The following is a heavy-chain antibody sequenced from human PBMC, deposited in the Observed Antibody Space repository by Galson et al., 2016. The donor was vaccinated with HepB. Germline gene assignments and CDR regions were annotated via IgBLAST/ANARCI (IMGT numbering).Heavy chain of an antibody. Sequence: SLRFSCAGSGFTLSSYWMTWVRQAPGKGLEWVANIKEDGSKEYYVDSVKGRFTISRDNAKSSVYLQMHSLRVEDTAVYFSARDLNPYGSSSESWFDPWGQGTLVIVSS. J-gene: IGHJ5*02. V-gene: IGHV3-7*04. CDR3: ARDLNPYGSSSESWFDP. CDR1: GFTLSSYW. CDR2: IKEDGSKE. D-gene: IGHD6-13*01.